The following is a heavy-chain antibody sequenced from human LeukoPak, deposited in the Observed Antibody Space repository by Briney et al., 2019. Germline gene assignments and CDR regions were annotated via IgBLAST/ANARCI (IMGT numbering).Heavy chain of an antibody. CDR1: GGSISSGDYY. Sequence: SETLSLTCTVSGGSISSGDYYWSWIRQPPGKGLEWIGYIYYSGSTYSNPSLKSRVTISVDTSKDQFSLNLTSVTAADTAVYYCARETSVTANAFDIGGLGTMVTVSS. CDR2: IYYSGST. J-gene: IGHJ3*02. D-gene: IGHD2-21*02. CDR3: ARETSVTANAFDI. V-gene: IGHV4-30-4*01.